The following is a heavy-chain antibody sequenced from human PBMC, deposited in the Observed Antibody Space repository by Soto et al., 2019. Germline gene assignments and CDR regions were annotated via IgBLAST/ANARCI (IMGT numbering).Heavy chain of an antibody. CDR3: ATQSGSSYGHFYH. CDR2: ISNNWST. CDR1: GGAVTTDEDY. V-gene: IGHV4-30-4*01. Sequence: PWETLSLTCTVSGGAVTTDEDYWTFMNESPGKGLECMGYISNNWSTRYNPSLWTRLSMSVDRSKNQFTLRLTSVTAADTAVYLCATQSGSSYGHFYHWGEGTQVTVS. J-gene: IGHJ4*02. D-gene: IGHD5-18*01.